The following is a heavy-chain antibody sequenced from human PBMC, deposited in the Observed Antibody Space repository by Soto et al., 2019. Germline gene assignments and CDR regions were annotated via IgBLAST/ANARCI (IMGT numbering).Heavy chain of an antibody. CDR2: ISGSGGST. CDR1: GFTFSSYA. D-gene: IGHD6-19*01. Sequence: GGSLRLSCAASGFTFSSYAMSWVRQAPGKGLEWVSAISGSGGSTYYADSVKGRFTISRDNSKNTLYLQMNSLRAEDTAVYYCAKDGSGFPAAGTYDYWGQGTLVTVSS. V-gene: IGHV3-23*01. J-gene: IGHJ4*02. CDR3: AKDGSGFPAAGTYDY.